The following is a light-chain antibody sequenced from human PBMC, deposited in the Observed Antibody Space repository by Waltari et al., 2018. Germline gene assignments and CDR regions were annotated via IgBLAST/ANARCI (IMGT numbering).Light chain of an antibody. CDR3: QTGGHGTWV. CDR2: VNSDGSH. J-gene: IGLJ3*02. V-gene: IGLV4-69*01. Sequence: QLVLTQSPSVSASLGASVRLTCTLSSGHSSNVIAWHQQQPETGPRYLMRVNSDGSHSKGDEIPDRFSGSSSGAERYLTISSLQSEDEADYYCQTGGHGTWVFGGGTKLTVL. CDR1: SGHSSNV.